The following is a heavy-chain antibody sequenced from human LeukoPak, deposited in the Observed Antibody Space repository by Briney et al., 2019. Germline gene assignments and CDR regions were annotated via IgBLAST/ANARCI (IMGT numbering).Heavy chain of an antibody. CDR1: GGSFSGYY. CDR3: ARGRDYYDRLSLRYFDY. J-gene: IGHJ4*02. CDR2: INHSGST. Sequence: PSETLSLTCAVYGGSFSGYYWSWIRQPPGKGLEWIGEINHSGSTNYNPSLKSRVTISVDTSKNQFSLKLSSVAAADTAVYYCARGRDYYDRLSLRYFDYWGQGTLVTVSS. D-gene: IGHD3-22*01. V-gene: IGHV4-34*01.